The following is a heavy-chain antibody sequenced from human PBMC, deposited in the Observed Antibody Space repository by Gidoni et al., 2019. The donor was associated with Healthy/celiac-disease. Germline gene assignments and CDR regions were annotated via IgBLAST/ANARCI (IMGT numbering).Heavy chain of an antibody. CDR3: ARESSHTLDY. Sequence: QVQLVESGGGVVQPGRSLRLSCAASGFTFSRYGMHWVRQAPGKGLEWVAVIWYDGSNKYYADSVKGRFTISRDNSKNTLYLQMNSLRAEDTAVYYCARESSHTLDYWGQGTLVTVSS. CDR2: IWYDGSNK. J-gene: IGHJ4*02. D-gene: IGHD1-26*01. V-gene: IGHV3-33*01. CDR1: GFTFSRYG.